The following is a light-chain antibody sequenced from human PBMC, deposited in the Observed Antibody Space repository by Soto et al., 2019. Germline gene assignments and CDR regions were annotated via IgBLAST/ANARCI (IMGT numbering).Light chain of an antibody. CDR3: DSYTSSRAYV. CDR1: SSDVGGYNY. Sequence: QSALTQPASVSGSPGQSITISCTGTSSDVGGYNYVSWYQQQAGKAPKLIIHEVSNRPSGVSNRFSGSKSGNTASLTISGLQAEDEADYYCDSYTSSRAYVFGTGTKVIV. J-gene: IGLJ1*01. V-gene: IGLV2-14*01. CDR2: EVS.